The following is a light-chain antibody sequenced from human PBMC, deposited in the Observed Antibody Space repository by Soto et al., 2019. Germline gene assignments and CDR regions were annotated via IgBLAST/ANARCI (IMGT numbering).Light chain of an antibody. CDR1: QSVSSSY. CDR3: QQYDSSLYT. CDR2: GAS. J-gene: IGKJ2*01. Sequence: EIVLTQSPCTLSLSPGERATLSCRASQSVSSSYLAWYQQKPGQAPRLLIYGASSRATGIPDRFSGSGSGTDFTLTISRLEPEDFAVYYCQQYDSSLYTFGQGTKLEIK. V-gene: IGKV3-20*01.